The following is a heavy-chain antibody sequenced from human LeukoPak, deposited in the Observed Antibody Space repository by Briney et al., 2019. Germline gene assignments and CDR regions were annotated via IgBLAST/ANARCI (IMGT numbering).Heavy chain of an antibody. J-gene: IGHJ4*02. Sequence: GASVNVSCTASGYTCTGYYMHWVRQAPGQGLEWVGRINPNSGDTNYAQKFQGRVTMTRDTSISTAYMELSSLRSDDTAVYYCARTDGVDYWGQGTLVTVSS. CDR2: INPNSGDT. D-gene: IGHD4-17*01. CDR1: GYTCTGYY. V-gene: IGHV1-2*06. CDR3: ARTDGVDY.